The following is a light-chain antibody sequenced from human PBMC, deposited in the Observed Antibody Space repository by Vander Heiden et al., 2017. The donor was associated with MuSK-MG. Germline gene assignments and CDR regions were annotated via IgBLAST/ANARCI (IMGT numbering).Light chain of an antibody. CDR3: MQHLQIPIT. CDR1: QSLLHTNGYNY. V-gene: IGKV2-28*01. Sequence: DIVMTQSPLSLPVTPGEPASISCRSSQSLLHTNGYNYLSWYLQKPGQSPQLLIYLTSSRVSGVPARFSGSGSGTDFTLKNSRVEADDVGVYYCMQHLQIPITFGQGTRLEIK. CDR2: LTS. J-gene: IGKJ5*01.